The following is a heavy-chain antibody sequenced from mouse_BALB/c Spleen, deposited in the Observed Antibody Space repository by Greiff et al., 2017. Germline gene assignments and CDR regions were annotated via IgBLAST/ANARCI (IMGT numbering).Heavy chain of an antibody. CDR1: GFTFSSYA. Sequence: EVQLQQSGGGLVKPGGSLKLSCAASGFTFSSYAMSWVRQTPEKRLEWVASISSGGSTYYPDSVKGRFTISRDNARNILYLQMSSLRSEDTAMYYCARHGGNYSYWYFDVWGAGTTVTVSS. CDR2: ISSGGST. D-gene: IGHD2-1*01. J-gene: IGHJ1*01. CDR3: ARHGGNYSYWYFDV. V-gene: IGHV5-6-5*01.